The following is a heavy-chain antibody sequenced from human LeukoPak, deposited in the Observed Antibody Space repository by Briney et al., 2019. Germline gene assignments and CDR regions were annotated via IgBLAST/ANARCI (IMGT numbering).Heavy chain of an antibody. CDR1: GFTFSSYS. D-gene: IGHD3-10*01. J-gene: IGHJ4*02. CDR2: SSSSSSIT. V-gene: IGHV3-48*02. Sequence: QSGGSLRLSCAASGFTFSSYSMNWVRQAPGKGLEWVSYSSSSSSITHYADSVKGRFTISRGSVKNSLYLQMNNLRDEDTAVYYCARDGGYYYGLGCYFDYWGQGTLVTVSS. CDR3: ARDGGYYYGLGCYFDY.